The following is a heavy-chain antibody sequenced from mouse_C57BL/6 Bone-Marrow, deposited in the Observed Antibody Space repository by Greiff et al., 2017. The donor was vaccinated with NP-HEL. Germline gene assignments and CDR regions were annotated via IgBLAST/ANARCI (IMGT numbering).Heavy chain of an antibody. CDR1: GFTFSDYG. J-gene: IGHJ3*01. CDR3: ARPPFSMVTPGFAY. CDR2: ISSGSSTI. D-gene: IGHD2-1*01. V-gene: IGHV5-17*01. Sequence: EVQVVESGGGLVKPGGSLKLSCAASGFTFSDYGMHWVRQAPEKGLEWVAYISSGSSTIYYADTVQGRFTISRDNAKNTLFLQMTSLRSEDTAMYYCARPPFSMVTPGFAYWGQGTLVTVSA.